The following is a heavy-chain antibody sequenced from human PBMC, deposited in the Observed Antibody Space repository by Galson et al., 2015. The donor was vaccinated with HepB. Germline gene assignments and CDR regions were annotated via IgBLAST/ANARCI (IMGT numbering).Heavy chain of an antibody. D-gene: IGHD6-19*01. Sequence: SEPLSLTCTVSGYSISSGYYWGWIRQPPGKGLEWIGSIYHSGSTYYNPSLKSRVTISVDTSKNQLSLKLSSVTAADTAVYYCARVIAVAGHGSEFFDYWGQGTLVTVSS. V-gene: IGHV4-38-2*02. CDR1: GYSISSGYY. J-gene: IGHJ4*02. CDR3: ARVIAVAGHGSEFFDY. CDR2: IYHSGST.